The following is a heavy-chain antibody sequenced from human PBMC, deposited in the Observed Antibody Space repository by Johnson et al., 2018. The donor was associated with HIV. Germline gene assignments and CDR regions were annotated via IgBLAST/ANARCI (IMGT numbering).Heavy chain of an antibody. CDR1: GFTFSYYG. J-gene: IGHJ3*01. V-gene: IGHV3-30*02. CDR2: IRYDGDNT. Sequence: HVQLVESGGGVVQPGGSLRLSCAAFGFTFSYYGMHWVRQAPGKGLEWVAFIRYDGDNTYYGDSVKGRFTISRDNSKDTLYLQMNGLRPEDTAVYYCAKDEAQTLASAGRDAFDFWGQGTAVTV. D-gene: IGHD6-13*01. CDR3: AKDEAQTLASAGRDAFDF.